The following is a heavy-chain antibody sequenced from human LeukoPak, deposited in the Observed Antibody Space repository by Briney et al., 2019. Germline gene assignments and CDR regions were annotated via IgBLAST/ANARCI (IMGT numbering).Heavy chain of an antibody. CDR2: IHYSGST. V-gene: IGHV4-38-2*02. D-gene: IGHD2-15*01. J-gene: IGHJ4*02. CDR1: GYSISSGYY. CDR3: AACPWGRGSCFFDT. Sequence: SETLSLTCTVSGYSISSGYYWGWIRQPPGKDLEWIGGIHYSGSTSYKASLKSRVTISVDTSKNQFYLDLRSVTAADTAVYYCAACPWGRGSCFFDTRGQGTLVTVS.